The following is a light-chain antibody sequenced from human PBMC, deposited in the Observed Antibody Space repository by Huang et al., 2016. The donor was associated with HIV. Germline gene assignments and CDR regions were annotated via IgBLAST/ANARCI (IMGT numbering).Light chain of an antibody. V-gene: IGKV1-39*01. CDR3: QQSYDART. CDR1: QSISSH. J-gene: IGKJ1*01. CDR2: GES. Sequence: DIQMTQSPSSLSASIGDRVNSTCRASQSISSHLNLYQQKPGKAPKLLIYGESKLKTGVPSRFSGSGSGTDFTLAISSLQPEDCATYYCQQSYDARTFGQGTKVEI.